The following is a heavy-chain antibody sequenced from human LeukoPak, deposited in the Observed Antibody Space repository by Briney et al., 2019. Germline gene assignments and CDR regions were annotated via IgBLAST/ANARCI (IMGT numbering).Heavy chain of an antibody. Sequence: GASVKVSCKASGGTFSSYAISWVRQAPGQGLEWMGGIIPIFGTTNYAQKFQGRVTITADKSTSTAYMELSSLRSEDTAVYYCAKDGAQFYYGSQRAHPRSPYYYMDVWGKGTTVTVSS. CDR3: AKDGAQFYYGSQRAHPRSPYYYMDV. J-gene: IGHJ6*03. CDR1: GGTFSSYA. D-gene: IGHD3-10*01. CDR2: IIPIFGTT. V-gene: IGHV1-69*06.